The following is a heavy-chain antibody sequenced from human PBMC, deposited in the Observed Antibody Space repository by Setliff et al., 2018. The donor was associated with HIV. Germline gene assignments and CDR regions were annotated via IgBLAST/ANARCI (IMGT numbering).Heavy chain of an antibody. V-gene: IGHV3-48*03. CDR1: GFTFSSYE. CDR3: ARGAPIQLWFDQ. Sequence: GGSLRLSCAASGFTFSSYEMNWVRQAPGKGLEWVSYISSSRTTIYYADSVKGRFTISRDNAKNSLYLQMNSLRAEDTAVYYCARGAPIQLWFDQRGQGTLVTVSS. D-gene: IGHD4-4*01. J-gene: IGHJ5*02. CDR2: ISSSRTTI.